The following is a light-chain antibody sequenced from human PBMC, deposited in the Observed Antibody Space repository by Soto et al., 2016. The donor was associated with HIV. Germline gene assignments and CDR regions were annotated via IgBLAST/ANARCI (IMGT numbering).Light chain of an antibody. V-gene: IGLV3-25*03. CDR2: KDS. CDR3: QSVDSSGTYRV. J-gene: IGLJ2*01. CDR1: ALPKQY. Sequence: SYELTQPPSVSVSPGQTARITCSGDALPKQYAYWYQQKPGQAPVLVIYKDSERPSGIPERFSGSSSGTTVTLTISGAQAEDEADYYCQSVDSSGTYRVFGGGTKLTVL.